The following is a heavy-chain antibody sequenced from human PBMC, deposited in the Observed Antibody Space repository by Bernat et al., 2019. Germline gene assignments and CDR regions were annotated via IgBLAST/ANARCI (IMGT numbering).Heavy chain of an antibody. CDR1: GFTFSSYW. Sequence: EVQLVESGGGLVQPGGSLRLSCAASGFTFSSYWMHWVRQAPGKGLVWVSRINSDGSSTSYADSVKGRFTISRDNAKNTLYLQMNSLRAEDTAVYYCAGDYDYVWGSYRPDRYYFDYWGQGTLVTVSS. CDR2: INSDGSST. D-gene: IGHD3-16*02. CDR3: AGDYDYVWGSYRPDRYYFDY. V-gene: IGHV3-74*01. J-gene: IGHJ4*02.